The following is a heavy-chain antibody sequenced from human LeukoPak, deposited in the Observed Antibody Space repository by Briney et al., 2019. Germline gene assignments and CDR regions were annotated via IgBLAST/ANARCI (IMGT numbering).Heavy chain of an antibody. D-gene: IGHD3-22*01. Sequence: SQTLSLTCTVSGGSISSGGYYWRWIRQHPGKGLEWIGYIYYSGSTYYNPSLKSRVTISVDTSKNQFSLKLSSVTAADTAVYCCARGQYDSSGYYYDDYWGQGTLVTVSS. CDR1: GGSISSGGYY. V-gene: IGHV4-31*03. J-gene: IGHJ4*02. CDR3: ARGQYDSSGYYYDDY. CDR2: IYYSGST.